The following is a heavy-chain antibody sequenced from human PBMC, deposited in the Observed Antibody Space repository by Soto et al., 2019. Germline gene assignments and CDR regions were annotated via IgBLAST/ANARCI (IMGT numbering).Heavy chain of an antibody. J-gene: IGHJ4*02. CDR1: GYTFNTFG. CDR3: ARGWGKIFGVSDF. V-gene: IGHV1-18*01. CDR2: ISGYGGKR. Sequence: IQLMQSAGEVKRPGASVKFSCKASGYTFNTFGITWVRQAPGQGLEWMGCISGYGGKRDYSRKLQGRITMTADPATSTSYMELRNLTSDDTAVYYCARGWGKIFGVSDFGSQGTLVTVSS. D-gene: IGHD3-3*01.